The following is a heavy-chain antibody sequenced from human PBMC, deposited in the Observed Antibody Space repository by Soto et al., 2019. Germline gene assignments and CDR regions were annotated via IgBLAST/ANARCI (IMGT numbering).Heavy chain of an antibody. CDR2: ISPYNGNT. Sequence: QVQLVQSRAEVKKPGASVKVSCKASGYTLTSYGISWVRQAPGQGLEWAGWISPYNGNTNYAQKRQDTVTLTTDASTSTAYMELRSLRPDDTAVYYCARAAFDFWSGYSPVDYWDQGTLVTVSS. J-gene: IGHJ4*02. CDR3: ARAAFDFWSGYSPVDY. V-gene: IGHV1-18*01. D-gene: IGHD3-3*01. CDR1: GYTLTSYG.